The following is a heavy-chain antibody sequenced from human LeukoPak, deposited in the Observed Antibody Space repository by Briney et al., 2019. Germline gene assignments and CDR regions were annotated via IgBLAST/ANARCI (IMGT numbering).Heavy chain of an antibody. J-gene: IGHJ6*02. D-gene: IGHD3-3*01. Sequence: GGSLRLSRAASGFTFSSYGMHWVRQAPGKGLEWVAVIWYDGSNKYYADSVKGRFTISRDNSKNTLYLQMNSLRAEDTAVYYCARDRGAYYDFYGMDVWGQGTTVTVSS. CDR2: IWYDGSNK. CDR1: GFTFSSYG. V-gene: IGHV3-33*01. CDR3: ARDRGAYYDFYGMDV.